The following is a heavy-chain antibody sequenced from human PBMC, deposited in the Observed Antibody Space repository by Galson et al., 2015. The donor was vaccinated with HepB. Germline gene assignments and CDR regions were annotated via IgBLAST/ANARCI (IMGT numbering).Heavy chain of an antibody. J-gene: IGHJ5*02. CDR3: VTVPPRIYYILTGYSPGSDP. CDR2: ISSNGGST. Sequence: SLRLSCAASGFTFSSYAMHWVRQAPGKGLEYVSAISSNGGSTYYADSVKGRSTLSRDNSKNTLYLQMSSLRAVDTGVHYCVTVPPRIYYILTGYSPGSDPRGQGALGNVSS. CDR1: GFTFSSYA. D-gene: IGHD3-9*01. V-gene: IGHV3-64D*06.